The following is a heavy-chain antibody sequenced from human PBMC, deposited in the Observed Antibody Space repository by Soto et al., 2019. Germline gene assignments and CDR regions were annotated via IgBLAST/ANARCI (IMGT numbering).Heavy chain of an antibody. D-gene: IGHD6-19*01. Sequence: PSETLSLTCAVSGDSVTSVNYFWTWIRQPPGGGLEWIGYISNSGISKYNPSLTSRAAMSQDTSKNQFSLNLHSVTAADTAVYFCARGAGTSSYAYHFDTWGQGALVTVSS. CDR1: GDSVTSVNYF. CDR3: ARGAGTSSYAYHFDT. V-gene: IGHV4-61*01. J-gene: IGHJ4*02. CDR2: ISNSGIS.